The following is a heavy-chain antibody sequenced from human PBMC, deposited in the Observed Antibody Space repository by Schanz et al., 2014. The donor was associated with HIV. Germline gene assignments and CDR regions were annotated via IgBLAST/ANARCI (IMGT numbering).Heavy chain of an antibody. Sequence: QVQLVESGGGVVQPGRSLRLSCAASGFTFSTYGMHWVRQGPGKGLEWEAFISYNGSNKYYADSVKGRFTISRDNSKNTLFLQMNSLRAEDTAVYYCAKDDYGGNRAVGSFDYWGQGTLVTVSS. D-gene: IGHD4-17*01. J-gene: IGHJ4*02. CDR1: GFTFSTYG. CDR3: AKDDYGGNRAVGSFDY. CDR2: ISYNGSNK. V-gene: IGHV3-30*18.